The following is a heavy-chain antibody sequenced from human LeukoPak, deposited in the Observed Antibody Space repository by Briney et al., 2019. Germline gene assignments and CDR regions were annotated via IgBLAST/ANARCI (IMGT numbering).Heavy chain of an antibody. D-gene: IGHD2-15*01. CDR2: IIPIISTA. CDR1: GGTFSSYA. CDR3: AREIYGCCSGGSCYLGAFDI. J-gene: IGHJ3*02. Sequence: WASVKVSCKASGGTFSSYAINWVRQAPGQGLEWMGDIIPIISTANYAQNFQGRVTITADESTSTAYMELSSLRSEDTAVYYCAREIYGCCSGGSCYLGAFDIWGQGTMVTVSS. V-gene: IGHV1-69*13.